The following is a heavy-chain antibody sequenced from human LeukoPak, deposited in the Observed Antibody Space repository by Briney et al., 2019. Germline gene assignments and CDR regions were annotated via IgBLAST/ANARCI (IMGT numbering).Heavy chain of an antibody. CDR3: ATVPATVVPAAIMPYYFDY. CDR1: GYTLTELS. D-gene: IGHD2-2*02. CDR2: FDPEDGET. J-gene: IGHJ4*02. V-gene: IGHV1-24*01. Sequence: ASVKVSCKVSGYTLTELSMHWVRQAPGKGLGWMGGFDPEDGETIYAQKFQGRVTMTEDTSTDTAYMELSSLRSEDTAVYYCATVPATVVPAAIMPYYFDYWGQGTLVTVSS.